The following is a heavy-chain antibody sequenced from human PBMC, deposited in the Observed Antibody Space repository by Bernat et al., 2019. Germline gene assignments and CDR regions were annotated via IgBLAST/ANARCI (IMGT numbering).Heavy chain of an antibody. CDR1: GFIFSSYG. Sequence: QVQLVESGGGVVQPGGSLRLPCAASGFIFSSYGMHWVRQAPGKGLEWLAVISYDGSNKYYADSVKGRFTISRDNSKNTLYLQMNSLRAEDTAVYYCAKGSIHVRYYYGMDVWGQGTTVTVSS. J-gene: IGHJ6*02. CDR2: ISYDGSNK. D-gene: IGHD2-2*01. CDR3: AKGSIHVRYYYGMDV. V-gene: IGHV3-30*18.